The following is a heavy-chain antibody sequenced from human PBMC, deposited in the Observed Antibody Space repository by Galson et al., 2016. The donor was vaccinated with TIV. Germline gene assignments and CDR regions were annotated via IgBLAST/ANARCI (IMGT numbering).Heavy chain of an antibody. J-gene: IGHJ6*03. CDR1: GFIFNDHV. Sequence: SLRLSCAASGFIFNDHVMHWVRHAPGKGLVWVALVSYEGSKQLYAGSVQGRFTISRDNSKNMVFLQMNSLRPEDTAVYYCAKGPYNYYYMDVWGKGTTVTVSS. CDR2: VSYEGSKQ. V-gene: IGHV3-30-3*01. CDR3: AKGPYNYYYMDV.